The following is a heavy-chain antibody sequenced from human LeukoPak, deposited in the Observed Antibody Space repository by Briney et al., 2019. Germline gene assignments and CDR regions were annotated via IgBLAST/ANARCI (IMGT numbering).Heavy chain of an antibody. V-gene: IGHV3-33*01. Sequence: GRSLRLSCAASGFTFSSYGMHWVRQAPGKGLEWVAVIWYDGSNKYYADSVKGRFTISRDNSKNTLYLQMNSLRAEDTAVYYCARDYFSRAALLGYFDLWGRGTLVTVSS. CDR2: IWYDGSNK. J-gene: IGHJ2*01. D-gene: IGHD2-15*01. CDR3: ARDYFSRAALLGYFDL. CDR1: GFTFSSYG.